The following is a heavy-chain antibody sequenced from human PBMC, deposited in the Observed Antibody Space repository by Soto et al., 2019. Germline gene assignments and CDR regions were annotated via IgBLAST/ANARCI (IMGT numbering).Heavy chain of an antibody. V-gene: IGHV3-23*01. CDR3: ARSEMTYNWND. CDR1: GFTFRGDA. CDR2: ISGSGEMT. D-gene: IGHD1-1*01. J-gene: IGHJ4*02. Sequence: EVQLLESGGDLVQPGGSQRLACAASGFTFRGDAMSWVRQAPGKGLEWVSFISGSGEMTHYAESVKGRFTISRDNSKNTLYLQMESLRAEDTALYYCARSEMTYNWNDWGQGTLVTVSS.